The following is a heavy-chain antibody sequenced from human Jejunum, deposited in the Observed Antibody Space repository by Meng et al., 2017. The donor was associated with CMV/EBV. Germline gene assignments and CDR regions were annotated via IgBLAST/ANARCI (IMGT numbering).Heavy chain of an antibody. CDR3: SRGTGWFQSADY. V-gene: IGHV4-39*07. Sequence: CTVSRGSVTSNNYYWGWIRQSPGRGLEWIGSFYFGGSIYYNPSLRSRVTVSIDTSKNQISLKLSSVTAADTAIYYCSRGTGWFQSADYWGQGTLVTVSS. D-gene: IGHD6-19*01. J-gene: IGHJ4*02. CDR1: RGSVTSNNYY. CDR2: FYFGGSI.